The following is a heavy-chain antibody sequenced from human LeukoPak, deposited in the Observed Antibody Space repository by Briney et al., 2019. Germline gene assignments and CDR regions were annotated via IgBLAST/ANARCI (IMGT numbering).Heavy chain of an antibody. D-gene: IGHD5-18*01. Sequence: SQTLSLTRTVSGGSLSSSSYYWGWIRQPPGKGLEGIGSIYYSGSNYYNPSLKSRVTISLDTSKNQFSLKLSSVTAADTAVYYCARHGGYSYGYIPYWGQGTLVTVSS. J-gene: IGHJ4*02. V-gene: IGHV4-39*01. CDR3: ARHGGYSYGYIPY. CDR2: IYYSGSN. CDR1: GGSLSSSSYY.